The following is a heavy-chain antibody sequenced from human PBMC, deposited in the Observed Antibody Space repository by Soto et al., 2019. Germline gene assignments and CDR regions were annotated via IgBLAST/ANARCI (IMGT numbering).Heavy chain of an antibody. CDR1: GFTFSSSE. D-gene: IGHD3-16*01. J-gene: IGHJ4*02. CDR2: ISGASSII. V-gene: IGHV3-48*03. CDR3: ARLNIVMDRSLDY. Sequence: PGGSLRLSCAASGFTFSSSEMTWVRQAPGKGLEWVSYISGASSIIYYSDSVKGRFTISRDNAKNSLYLQMSSLRADDTAVYYCARLNIVMDRSLDYWGQGTLVTVSS.